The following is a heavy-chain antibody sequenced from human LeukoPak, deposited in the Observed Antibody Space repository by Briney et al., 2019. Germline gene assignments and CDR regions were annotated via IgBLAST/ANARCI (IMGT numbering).Heavy chain of an antibody. CDR2: ISSSGSSI. Sequence: GGSLRLSCAASGFTFSDYYMSWIRQSPGKGLEWVSHISSSGSSINYADSVKGRFTISRDNAKNSLYLQMNSLRAEDTAVYYCARDAANWFDPWGQGTLVIVSS. J-gene: IGHJ5*02. D-gene: IGHD6-25*01. CDR3: ARDAANWFDP. V-gene: IGHV3-11*04. CDR1: GFTFSDYY.